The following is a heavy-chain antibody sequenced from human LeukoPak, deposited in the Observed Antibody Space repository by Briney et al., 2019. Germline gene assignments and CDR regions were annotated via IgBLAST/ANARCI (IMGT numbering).Heavy chain of an antibody. Sequence: SETLSLTCTVSGYSISSDYYWGWIRQPPGKGLEWIGSIHHSGRTYYNPSLKSRVTISVDTSKNRFSLELSSVTAADTAVYYCARDHLANLASRLFGPWGQGTLVTVSS. V-gene: IGHV4-38-2*02. CDR2: IHHSGRT. J-gene: IGHJ5*02. CDR3: ARDHLANLASRLFGP. CDR1: GYSISSDYY. D-gene: IGHD3-3*01.